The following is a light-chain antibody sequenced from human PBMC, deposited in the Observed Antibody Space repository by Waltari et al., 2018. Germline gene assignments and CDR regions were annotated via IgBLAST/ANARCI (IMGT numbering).Light chain of an antibody. Sequence: VLTQSPATLSLSPGERATLSCRASETIGSSLAWYQQRPGQATRLLIYDASNRATGVPARFSGSGSGTDFTLTISSLESEDFAVYYCQQRFNWIFTFGPGTKVDI. V-gene: IGKV3-11*01. J-gene: IGKJ3*01. CDR2: DAS. CDR1: ETIGSS. CDR3: QQRFNWIFT.